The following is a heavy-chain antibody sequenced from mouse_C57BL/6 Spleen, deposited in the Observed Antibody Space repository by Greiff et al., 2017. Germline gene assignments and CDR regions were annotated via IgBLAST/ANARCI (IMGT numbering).Heavy chain of an antibody. CDR3: TGRYFDV. V-gene: IGHV6-3*01. CDR2: IRLKSDNYAT. Sequence: DVKLQESGGGLVQPGGSMKLSCVASGFTFSNYWMNWVRQSPEKGLEWVAQIRLKSDNYATHYAESVKGRFTISRDDSKSSVYLQMNNLRAEDTGIYYCTGRYFDVWGTGTTVTVSS. J-gene: IGHJ1*03. CDR1: GFTFSNYW.